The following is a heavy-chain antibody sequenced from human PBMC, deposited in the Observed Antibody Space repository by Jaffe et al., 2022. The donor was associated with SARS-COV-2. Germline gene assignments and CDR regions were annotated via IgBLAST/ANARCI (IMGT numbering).Heavy chain of an antibody. CDR1: GGSISSGSYY. Sequence: QVQLQESGPGLVKPSQTLSLTCTVSGGSISSGSYYWSWIRQPAGKGLEWIGRIYTSGSTNYNPSLKSRVTISVDTSKNQFSLKLSSVTAADTAVYYCARETGALNNWFDPWGQGTLVTVSS. V-gene: IGHV4-61*02. CDR2: IYTSGST. CDR3: ARETGALNNWFDP. D-gene: IGHD1-1*01. J-gene: IGHJ5*02.